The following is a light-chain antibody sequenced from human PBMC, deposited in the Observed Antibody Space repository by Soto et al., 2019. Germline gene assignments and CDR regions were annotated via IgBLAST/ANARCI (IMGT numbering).Light chain of an antibody. Sequence: DIQMTQCPSSVSASVGDRVTTTCRASQGINNWLAWYQQKPGKAPKLLIYAASSLQSGVPSRFRGRGSGTDFTLPISRLQTEDFETYFCQQANSFPLTFGGGTKVDIK. CDR2: AAS. CDR3: QQANSFPLT. V-gene: IGKV1-12*01. CDR1: QGINNW. J-gene: IGKJ4*01.